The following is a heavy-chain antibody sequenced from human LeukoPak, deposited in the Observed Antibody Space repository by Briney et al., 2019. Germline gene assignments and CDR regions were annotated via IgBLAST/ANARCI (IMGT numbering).Heavy chain of an antibody. CDR1: GFTFSSYW. D-gene: IGHD2-8*01. CDR3: ARDGPNIVLMVYALYYYYYGMDV. J-gene: IGHJ6*02. CDR2: IKQDGSEK. V-gene: IGHV3-7*01. Sequence: PGGSLRLSCAASGFTFSSYWMSWVRQAPGKGLEWVANIKQDGSEKYYVDSVKGRFTISRDNANNSLYLQMNSLRAEDTAVYYCARDGPNIVLMVYALYYYYYGMDVWGQGTTVTVSS.